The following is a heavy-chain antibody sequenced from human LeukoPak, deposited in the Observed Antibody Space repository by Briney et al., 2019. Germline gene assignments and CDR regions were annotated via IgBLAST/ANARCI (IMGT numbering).Heavy chain of an antibody. V-gene: IGHV3-74*01. D-gene: IGHD3-16*01. CDR2: VNPDGSSI. J-gene: IGHJ4*01. Sequence: GGSLRLSCAASGFTFRRYWMHWVRQAPGKGLVWVSRVNPDGSSITYGDSVKGRFTISRDNAKNTLYLQMHSLRAEDMAVYYCARGGSYGDNWGHGIPVTVSS. CDR1: GFTFRRYW. CDR3: ARGGSYGDN.